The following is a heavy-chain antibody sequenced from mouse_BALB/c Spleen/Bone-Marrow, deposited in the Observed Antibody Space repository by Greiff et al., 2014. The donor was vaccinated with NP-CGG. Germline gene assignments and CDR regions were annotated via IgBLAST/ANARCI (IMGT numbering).Heavy chain of an antibody. CDR3: ARYGYGSSYYAMDY. Sequence: QVQLQQSGPELVRPGVSVKISCEGSGYTFTDYAMHWVKQSHAKSLEWIGVISTYSGNTNYNQKFKGKATMTVDKSSSTAYMELARLTSEDSAIYYCARYGYGSSYYAMDYWGQGTPVTVSS. CDR1: GYTFTDYA. V-gene: IGHV1-67*01. D-gene: IGHD1-1*01. J-gene: IGHJ4*01. CDR2: ISTYSGNT.